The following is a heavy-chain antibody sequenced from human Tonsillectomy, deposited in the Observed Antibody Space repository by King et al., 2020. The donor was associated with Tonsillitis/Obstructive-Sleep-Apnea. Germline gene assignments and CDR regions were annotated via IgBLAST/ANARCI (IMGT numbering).Heavy chain of an antibody. CDR2: IRSKANSCAT. Sequence: VQLVESGGGLVQPGGSLKLSCAASGFTFSGSAMHWVRQASGKGLEWVGRIRSKANSCATAYAASVKGRFTISRDGSKNTAYLQMNSLKTEDTAVYYCTRRSIAVAGRGLDAFDIWGQGTMVTVSS. D-gene: IGHD6-19*01. V-gene: IGHV3-73*01. J-gene: IGHJ3*02. CDR3: TRRSIAVAGRGLDAFDI. CDR1: GFTFSGSA.